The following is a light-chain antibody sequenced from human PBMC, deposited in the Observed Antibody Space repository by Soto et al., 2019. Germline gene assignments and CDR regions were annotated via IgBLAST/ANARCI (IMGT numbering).Light chain of an antibody. Sequence: AIRMTQSPSSFSASTGDRVTITCRASQGISSYLAWYQQKPGKAPKLLIYAASTLQSGVPSRFSDSGSGTDFTLTISCLQTEDFATYYCQQYYSYSPTFGQGTKLEIK. CDR2: AAS. CDR3: QQYYSYSPT. V-gene: IGKV1-8*01. J-gene: IGKJ2*01. CDR1: QGISSY.